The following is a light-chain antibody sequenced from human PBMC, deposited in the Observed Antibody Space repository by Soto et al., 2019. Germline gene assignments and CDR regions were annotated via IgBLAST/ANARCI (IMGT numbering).Light chain of an antibody. Sequence: QSVLTQPASVSGSPGQSITISCTGTSSDVGGYNYVSWYQQHPGKVPKLMIYEVSNQPSGVSNRFSGSKSGKTASLTISGLQAEDEADYYCSSYTSSSTVVFGGGTKLTVL. J-gene: IGLJ2*01. CDR1: SSDVGGYNY. CDR2: EVS. V-gene: IGLV2-14*01. CDR3: SSYTSSSTVV.